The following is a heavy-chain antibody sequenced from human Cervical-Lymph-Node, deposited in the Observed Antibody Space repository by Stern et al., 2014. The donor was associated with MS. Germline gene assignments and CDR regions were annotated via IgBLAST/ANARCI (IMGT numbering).Heavy chain of an antibody. CDR2: LSWNSDKI. Sequence: EVQLVESGGGLVQPGRSLRLTCAASGFTFDDYAMHWVRQAPGKGLEWVSGLSWNSDKIDYADSVKGRFTISRDNAKNSLYLQMNSLRAEDTALYYCAKDKKPLFLTGWSQEAFDIWGQGTMVTVSS. D-gene: IGHD3-9*01. J-gene: IGHJ3*02. CDR1: GFTFDDYA. V-gene: IGHV3-9*01. CDR3: AKDKKPLFLTGWSQEAFDI.